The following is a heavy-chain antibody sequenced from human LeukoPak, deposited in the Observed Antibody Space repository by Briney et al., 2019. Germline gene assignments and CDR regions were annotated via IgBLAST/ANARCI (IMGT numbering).Heavy chain of an antibody. CDR1: GYTFTSYD. CDR3: ARVRVAYDFWSGYYGYYYDGMDV. V-gene: IGHV1-8*01. D-gene: IGHD3-3*01. Sequence: ASVKVSCKASGYTFTSYDINWVRQATGQGLEWMGWMNPNSGNTGYAQKFQGRVTMTRNTSISTAYMELSSLRSEDTAVYYCARVRVAYDFWSGYYGYYYDGMDVWGQGTLVTVSS. CDR2: MNPNSGNT. J-gene: IGHJ6*02.